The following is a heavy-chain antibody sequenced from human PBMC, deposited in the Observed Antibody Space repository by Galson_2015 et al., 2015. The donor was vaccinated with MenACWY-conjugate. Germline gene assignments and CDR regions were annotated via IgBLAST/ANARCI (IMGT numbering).Heavy chain of an antibody. CDR3: ARVPKAPTVSLPSLLFDP. V-gene: IGHV3-74*01. J-gene: IGHJ5*02. CDR2: IDRAGSST. CDR1: GFTFGSYW. Sequence: SLRLSCAASGFTFGSYWMHWVRQVPGKGLVWVSPIDRAGSSTTYADSVKGRFTISRDNAKNTLYLQMNSLRAEDTAVYYCARVPKAPTVSLPSLLFDPWGQGTQVIVAS. D-gene: IGHD4-11*01.